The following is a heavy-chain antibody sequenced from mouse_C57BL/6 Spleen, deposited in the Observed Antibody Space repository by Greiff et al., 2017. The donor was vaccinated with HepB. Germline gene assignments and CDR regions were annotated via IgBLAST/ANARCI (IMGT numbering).Heavy chain of an antibody. D-gene: IGHD2-5*01. Sequence: VQLQQPGAELVRPGTSVKLSCKASGYTFTSYWMHWVKQRPGQGLEWIGVIDPSDSYTNYNQKFKGKATLTVDTSSSTAYMQLSSLTSEDSAVYYCARRSSYYSNFFDVWGTGTTVTVSS. V-gene: IGHV1-59*01. CDR3: ARRSSYYSNFFDV. CDR2: IDPSDSYT. J-gene: IGHJ1*03. CDR1: GYTFTSYW.